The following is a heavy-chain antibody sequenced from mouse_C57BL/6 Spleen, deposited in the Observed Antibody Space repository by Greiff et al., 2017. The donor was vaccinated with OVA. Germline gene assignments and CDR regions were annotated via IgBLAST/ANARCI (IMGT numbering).Heavy chain of an antibody. V-gene: IGHV1-18*01. CDR2: INPNNGGT. Sequence: VQLQQSGPELVKPGASVQIPCKASGYTFTDYNMDWVKQSHGKSLEWIGDINPNNGGTISNQKFKGKATWTVDKSSSTAYMELRSLTSEDTAVYYCARCYDYDAMDYWGQGTAVTVSS. D-gene: IGHD1-1*02. J-gene: IGHJ4*01. CDR1: GYTFTDYN. CDR3: ARCYDYDAMDY.